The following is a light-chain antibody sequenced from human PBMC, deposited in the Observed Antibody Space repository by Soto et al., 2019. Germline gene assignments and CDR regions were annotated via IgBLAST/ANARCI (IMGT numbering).Light chain of an antibody. V-gene: IGKV3-15*01. J-gene: IGKJ1*01. Sequence: EIVLTQSPATLSLSPGERATLSCRASRSVSSSLAWYQQKPGQAPRLLIYGASTRVTGIPARFSGSGSGTEFTLTISSLQSEDFAVYYCQQYHNWWTFGQGTKVDI. CDR3: QQYHNWWT. CDR2: GAS. CDR1: RSVSSS.